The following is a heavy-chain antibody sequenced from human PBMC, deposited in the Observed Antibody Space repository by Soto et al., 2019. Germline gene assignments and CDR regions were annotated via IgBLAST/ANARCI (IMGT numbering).Heavy chain of an antibody. CDR2: INSDGSST. CDR3: ASASIAAAGKPYYYYGMDV. V-gene: IGHV3-74*01. Sequence: EVQLVESGGGLVQPGGSLRLSCAASGFTFSSYWMHWVRQAPGKGLVWVSRINSDGSSTSYADSVKGRFTISRDNAKNTLYLQMNSLRAEDTAVYYCASASIAAAGKPYYYYGMDVWGQGTTVTVSS. J-gene: IGHJ6*02. D-gene: IGHD6-13*01. CDR1: GFTFSSYW.